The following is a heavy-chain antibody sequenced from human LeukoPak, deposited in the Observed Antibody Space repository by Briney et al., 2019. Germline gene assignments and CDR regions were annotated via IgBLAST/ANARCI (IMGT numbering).Heavy chain of an antibody. D-gene: IGHD4-17*01. V-gene: IGHV4-30-4*01. J-gene: IGHJ4*02. CDR1: GGSLSSGDDY. Sequence: SETLSLICTVSGGSLSSGDDYWRWVRQPPGTGLEWNEYIYYSGSTYYDPSLKSRVTISVDTSKNQFSLKLSSVTAADTAVYYCAAGSATVTYDWGQGTLVTVFS. CDR2: IYYSGST. CDR3: AAGSATVTYD.